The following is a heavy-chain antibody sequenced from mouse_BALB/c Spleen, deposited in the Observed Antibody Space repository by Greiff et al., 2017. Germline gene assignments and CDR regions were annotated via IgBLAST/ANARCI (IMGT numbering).Heavy chain of an antibody. D-gene: IGHD1-1*01. Sequence: QVQLKQPGAELVKPGASVKLSCKASGYTFTSYWMHWVKQRPGQGLEWIGEIDPSDSYTNYNQKFKGKATLTVDKSSSTAYMQLSSLTSEDSAVYYCARSVITTVVASDVWGAGTTVTVSS. CDR3: ARSVITTVVASDV. V-gene: IGHV1-69*02. CDR1: GYTFTSYW. J-gene: IGHJ1*01. CDR2: IDPSDSYT.